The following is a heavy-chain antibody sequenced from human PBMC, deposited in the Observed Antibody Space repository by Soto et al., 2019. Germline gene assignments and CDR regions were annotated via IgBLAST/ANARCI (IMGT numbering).Heavy chain of an antibody. J-gene: IGHJ4*02. CDR1: GFTFSSFA. CDR2: ITSGSST. CDR3: AKDLFEYSSTWYYFVY. V-gene: IGHV3-23*01. D-gene: IGHD6-13*01. Sequence: PGGSLRLSCAAFGFTFSSFAMMWVRQAPGKGLEWVSTITSGSSTHYADSVKGRFTISRDNSKNTLYLQMSSLRADDTAVYYCAKDLFEYSSTWYYFVYWGQGTLVTVSS.